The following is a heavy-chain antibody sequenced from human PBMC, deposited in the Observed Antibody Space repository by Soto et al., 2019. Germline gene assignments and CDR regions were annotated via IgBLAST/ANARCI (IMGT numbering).Heavy chain of an antibody. J-gene: IGHJ4*02. CDR1: GGSISSGGYY. V-gene: IGHV4-31*03. Sequence: PSETLSLTCTVSGGSISSGGYYWSWIRQHPGKGLEWIGYIYYSGSTYYNPSLKSRVTISVDTSKNQFSLKLSSVTAADTAVYYCARSYYDFWSDLSWPYYFDYWGRGTLVTVSS. CDR3: ARSYYDFWSDLSWPYYFDY. CDR2: IYYSGST. D-gene: IGHD3-3*01.